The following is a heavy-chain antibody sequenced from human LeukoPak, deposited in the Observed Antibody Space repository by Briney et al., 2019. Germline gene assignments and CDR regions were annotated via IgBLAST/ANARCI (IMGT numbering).Heavy chain of an antibody. CDR1: GFTFSSYG. Sequence: WGSLRLSCAASGFTFSSYGIHWVRQAPGKGLEWVAAVWYDGSNKHYADSVKGRFTVSSDSSKNTLYLQMNSLRAEDTAVYYCAGGLYSNGWYYFDYWGQGTLVTVSS. CDR3: AGGLYSNGWYYFDY. J-gene: IGHJ4*02. CDR2: VWYDGSNK. D-gene: IGHD6-19*01. V-gene: IGHV3-33*01.